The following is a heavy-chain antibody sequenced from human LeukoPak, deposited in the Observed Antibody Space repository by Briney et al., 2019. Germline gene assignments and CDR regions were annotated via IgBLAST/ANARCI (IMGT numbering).Heavy chain of an antibody. D-gene: IGHD2-2*02. V-gene: IGHV1-18*04. CDR1: GYIFTSYG. CDR3: ARDRYRISTTCYNDYFDY. CDR2: ISVYNGNT. Sequence: ASVKVSCKASGYIFTSYGISWVRQAPGQGLEWMGWISVYNGNTNDAQKLQGRVTMTTDTSTSAAYMELRSLRSDDTAVYYCARDRYRISTTCYNDYFDYWGQGTLVTVSS. J-gene: IGHJ4*02.